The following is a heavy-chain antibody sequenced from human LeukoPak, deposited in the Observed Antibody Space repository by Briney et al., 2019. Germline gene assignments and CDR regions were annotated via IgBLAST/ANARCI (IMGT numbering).Heavy chain of an antibody. V-gene: IGHV3-43*01. CDR2: ISWDGGST. D-gene: IGHD3-10*01. CDR1: GFTFDDYT. CDR3: EKDIFSYGDGSYYMDV. Sequence: GGSLRLSCAASGFTFDDYTMHWVRQAPGKGLEWVSLISWDGGSTYYADSVKGRFTISRDNSKNSLYLQMNSLRTEDTALYYCEKDIFSYGDGSYYMDVWGKGTTVTVSS. J-gene: IGHJ6*03.